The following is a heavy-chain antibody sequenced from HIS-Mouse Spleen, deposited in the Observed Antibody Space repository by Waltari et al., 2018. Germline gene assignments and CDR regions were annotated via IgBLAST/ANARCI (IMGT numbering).Heavy chain of an antibody. Sequence: QAQLVQSGAEVKKPGASVKVSCKASGYTFTGYYMHWVRQAPGQGLEWMGWINPNSGGTNYAQKFQGRVTMTRDTSISTAYMELSSLRSDATAVYYCAREIAARAIDAFDIWGQGTMVTVSS. CDR2: INPNSGGT. CDR3: AREIAARAIDAFDI. CDR1: GYTFTGYY. J-gene: IGHJ3*02. D-gene: IGHD6-6*01. V-gene: IGHV1-2*02.